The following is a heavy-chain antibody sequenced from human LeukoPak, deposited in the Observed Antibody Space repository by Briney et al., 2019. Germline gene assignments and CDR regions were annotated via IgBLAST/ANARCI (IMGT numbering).Heavy chain of an antibody. CDR2: INHSGST. J-gene: IGHJ4*02. V-gene: IGHV4-34*01. Sequence: SETLSLTCAVYGGSFSGYYWSWIRQPPGKGLEWIGEINHSGSTNYNPSLKSRVTISVDTSKNQFSLKLSPVTAAHTAVYYCVGYSYGLRLDYRGQGTLVTVSS. CDR1: GGSFSGYY. D-gene: IGHD5-18*01. CDR3: VGYSYGLRLDY.